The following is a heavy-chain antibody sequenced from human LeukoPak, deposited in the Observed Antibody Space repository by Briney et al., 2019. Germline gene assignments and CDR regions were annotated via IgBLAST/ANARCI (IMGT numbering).Heavy chain of an antibody. CDR1: GGSISSGSHY. CDR2: IYTSGST. V-gene: IGHV4-61*02. Sequence: SETLSLTCTLSGGSISSGSHYCSWIRQPAGKGLEWIGRIYTSGSTNYNPSLKSRVTISVDTSKNQFSLKLISVTAADTAVYYCAREVPLLSYSFDYWGQGTLVTVSS. D-gene: IGHD1-26*01. J-gene: IGHJ4*02. CDR3: AREVPLLSYSFDY.